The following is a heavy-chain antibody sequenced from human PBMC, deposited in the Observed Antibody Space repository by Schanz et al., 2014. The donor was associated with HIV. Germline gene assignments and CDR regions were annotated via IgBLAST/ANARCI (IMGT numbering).Heavy chain of an antibody. CDR2: INSGSTIK. D-gene: IGHD5-12*01. CDR1: GFMFSTYA. V-gene: IGHV3-48*02. J-gene: IGHJ4*02. CDR3: VRDCVSGCPADY. Sequence: DVQLVSSGGGLEQPGGSLRLSCAASGFMFSTYAMHWVRQAPGKGLEWVSKINSGSTIKNYADSVKGRFTIYRENAKSSLYLQMKTLREEEKGIYYCVRDCVSGCPADYWGQGTLVTVSS.